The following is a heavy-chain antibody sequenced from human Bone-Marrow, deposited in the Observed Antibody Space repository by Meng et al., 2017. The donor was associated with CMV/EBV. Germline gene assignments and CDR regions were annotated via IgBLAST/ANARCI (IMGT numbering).Heavy chain of an antibody. D-gene: IGHD3-3*01. CDR1: GFTFSSYS. CDR2: ISVTSTYI. CDR3: ARDPKGRVTIFGVVTPERAFDI. V-gene: IGHV3-21*01. J-gene: IGHJ3*02. Sequence: GESLKISCAAPGFTFSSYSMNWVRQAPGKGLEWVSSISVTSTYIYYADSVKGRFTISRDNTKNSLYLQMNSLRVEDTAVYYCARDPKGRVTIFGVVTPERAFDIWGQGTMVTVSS.